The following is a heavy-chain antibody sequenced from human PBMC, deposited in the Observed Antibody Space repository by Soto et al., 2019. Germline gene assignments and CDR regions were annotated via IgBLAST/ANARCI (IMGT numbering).Heavy chain of an antibody. J-gene: IGHJ5*02. CDR1: GFTFSSSA. D-gene: IGHD2-8*01. V-gene: IGHV3-23*01. Sequence: EVQLLESGGGLVQPGGSLRLSCAASGFTFSSSAMSWVRQAPGKGLEWVSAIRGTNGNTHYAESVKGRLTISRENSKNTLYLQMNFQRAEDTAVYYCAKCTVNTIVTRGWCNWLDPWGQGTLVIVSS. CDR2: IRGTNGNT. CDR3: AKCTVNTIVTRGWCNWLDP.